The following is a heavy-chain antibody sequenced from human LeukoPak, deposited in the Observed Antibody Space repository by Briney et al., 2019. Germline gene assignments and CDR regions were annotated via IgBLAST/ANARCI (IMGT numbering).Heavy chain of an antibody. CDR1: GYIFSTYG. CDR3: ARRRSEEFDFDC. V-gene: IGHV1-18*01. CDR2: ISGYNGNT. D-gene: IGHD6-19*01. Sequence: ASVKVTCKASGYIFSTYGISWVRQAPGQGLEWMGCISGYNGNTNYAQKLQGRVTMTTDTSTSTAYMELRSLRSDDTAVYYCARRRSEEFDFDCWGQGTLVTVSS. J-gene: IGHJ4*02.